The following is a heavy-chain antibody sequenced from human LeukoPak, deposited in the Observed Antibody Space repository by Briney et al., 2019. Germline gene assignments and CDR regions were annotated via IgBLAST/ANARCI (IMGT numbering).Heavy chain of an antibody. J-gene: IGHJ4*02. Sequence: PSETLSLTCTVSGGSIRSSIYYWGWIRQPPGKGLEWIGALYYSGRTYYNPSLKSRVTISVDTSKNQFSLKLSSVTAADTAVYYCARGSQSLGYCSGGSCRAKIFDYWGQGTLVTVSS. CDR3: ARGSQSLGYCSGGSCRAKIFDY. CDR1: GGSIRSSIYY. V-gene: IGHV4-39*07. CDR2: LYYSGRT. D-gene: IGHD2-15*01.